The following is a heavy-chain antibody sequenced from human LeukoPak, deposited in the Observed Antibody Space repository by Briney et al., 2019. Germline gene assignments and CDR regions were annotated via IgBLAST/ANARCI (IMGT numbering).Heavy chain of an antibody. V-gene: IGHV4-59*01. CDR2: IYYSGST. CDR3: ARVQYTYGSGYYFDY. D-gene: IGHD3-10*01. CDR1: GDSISSYY. Sequence: ASETLSLTCTVSGDSISSYYWSWIRQPPGKGLEWIGYIYYSGSTNYNPSLKSRVTISVDTSKNQFSLNLSSVTAADTAVYYCARVQYTYGSGYYFDYWGQGTLVTVSS. J-gene: IGHJ4*02.